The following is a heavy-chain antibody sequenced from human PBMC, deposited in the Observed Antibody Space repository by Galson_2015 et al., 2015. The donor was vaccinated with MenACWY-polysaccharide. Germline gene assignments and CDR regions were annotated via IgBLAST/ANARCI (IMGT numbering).Heavy chain of an antibody. CDR2: INVNNGNT. V-gene: IGHV1-18*01. CDR3: AREHWGGAKASGY. Sequence: SVKVSCKASGYTFNTYGIRWVRQAPGQGLEWMGWINVNNGNTNYAQKFQGSVTLTTDLSPSPAYMELRRRTSDDTAVDYCAREHWGGAKASGYGGQGTLVTVSS. J-gene: IGHJ4*02. D-gene: IGHD1-26*01. CDR1: GYTFNTYG.